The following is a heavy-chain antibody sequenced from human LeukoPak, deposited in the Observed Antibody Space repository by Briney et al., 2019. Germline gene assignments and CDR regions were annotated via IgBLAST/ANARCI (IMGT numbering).Heavy chain of an antibody. V-gene: IGHV4-59*01. CDR2: IYYSGST. D-gene: IGHD3-3*01. CDR3: ARAPHTIIAHQVYYYGMDV. CDR1: GCSISSYY. J-gene: IGHJ6*02. Sequence: SEALTLTCTASGCSISSYYWSWIRQPPGKGLEWIGDIYYSGSTNYNPSLKSRVTISVDTSKNQFSLKLSSVTAADTAVYYCARAPHTIIAHQVYYYGMDVWGQGTTVTVSS.